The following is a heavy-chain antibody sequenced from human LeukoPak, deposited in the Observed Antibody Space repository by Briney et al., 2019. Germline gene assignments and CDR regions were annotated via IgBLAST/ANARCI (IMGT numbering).Heavy chain of an antibody. D-gene: IGHD6-13*01. CDR2: ISSSGSTI. J-gene: IGHJ4*02. Sequence: GGSLRLSCAASGFTFSDYYMSWIRQAPGKGLEWVSYISSSGSTIYYADSVKGRFTISRDNAKNSLYLQMNSLRAEDTAVYYCARNRALSIAAAGARDYWGQGTLVTVSS. CDR3: ARNRALSIAAAGARDY. V-gene: IGHV3-11*04. CDR1: GFTFSDYY.